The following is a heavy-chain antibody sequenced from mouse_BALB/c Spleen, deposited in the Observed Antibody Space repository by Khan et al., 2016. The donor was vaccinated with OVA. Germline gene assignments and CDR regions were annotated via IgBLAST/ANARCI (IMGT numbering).Heavy chain of an antibody. CDR1: GYAFSNYW. CDR3: ARSGYGFFAY. V-gene: IGHV1-80*01. Sequence: QVQLKESGAELVRPGSSMKLSCKASGYAFSNYWMNWVRQGPGQGLEWIGQIYPGDGNTNYIGKLKDKATLTADNLSSIAYMQLSSLTSEDSAVYCCARSGYGFFAYWGQGTLVTVSA. D-gene: IGHD1-2*01. J-gene: IGHJ3*01. CDR2: IYPGDGNT.